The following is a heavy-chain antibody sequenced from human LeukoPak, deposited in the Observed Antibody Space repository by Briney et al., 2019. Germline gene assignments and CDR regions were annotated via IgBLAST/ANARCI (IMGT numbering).Heavy chain of an antibody. CDR2: IIPIFATA. V-gene: IGHV1-69*13. Sequence: SVKVSCKASGGTFISYAISWVRQAPGQGLEWMGGIIPIFATANYAQKFQGRVTITAYESTSTAYMELSSLRSEDTAVYYCARGPITTRSHFDYWGQGTLVTVSS. J-gene: IGHJ4*02. D-gene: IGHD3-22*01. CDR3: ARGPITTRSHFDY. CDR1: GGTFISYA.